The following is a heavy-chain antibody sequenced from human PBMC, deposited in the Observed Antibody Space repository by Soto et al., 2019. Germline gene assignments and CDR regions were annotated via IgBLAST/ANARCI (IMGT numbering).Heavy chain of an antibody. CDR3: ARESNYGGNYYYGMDV. V-gene: IGHV3-30-3*01. CDR2: ISYDGSNK. J-gene: IGHJ6*02. CDR1: GFTFSSYA. Sequence: PGGSLRLSCAASGFTFSSYAMHWVRQAPGKGLEWVAVISYDGSNKYYADSVKGRFTISRDNSKNTLYLQMNSLRAEDTAVYYCARESNYGGNYYYGMDVWGQGTTVTVSS. D-gene: IGHD4-4*01.